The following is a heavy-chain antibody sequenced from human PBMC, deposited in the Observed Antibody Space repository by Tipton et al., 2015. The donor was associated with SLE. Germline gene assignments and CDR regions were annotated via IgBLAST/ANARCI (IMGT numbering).Heavy chain of an antibody. Sequence: SLRLSCAASGFTFSDCGMHWVRQAPGKGLEWVAFVRYDGSQTYYADSVKGRVAISRDNSKNTLYLQMSSLRVEDTAVYYCAKEGGTSSYYYSGMDVWGQGTTVTVSS. CDR1: GFTFSDCG. CDR3: AKEGGTSSYYYSGMDV. CDR2: VRYDGSQT. V-gene: IGHV3-30*02. J-gene: IGHJ6*02. D-gene: IGHD6-6*01.